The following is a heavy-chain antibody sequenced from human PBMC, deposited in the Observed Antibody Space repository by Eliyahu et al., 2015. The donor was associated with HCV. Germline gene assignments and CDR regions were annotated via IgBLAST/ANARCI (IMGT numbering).Heavy chain of an antibody. J-gene: IGHJ4*02. CDR3: VREGPLGGSLDY. V-gene: IGHV3-64D*06. CDR1: GFTFRTFS. D-gene: IGHD3-3*01. CDR2: TGTNDIST. Sequence: EVQLVESGGRLVQPGGSQKLSCSASGFTFRTFSMHWVRQAPGKRLEYVSSTGTNDISTYYAVSVQGRFTISRDNSKNTLYLQMNSLKLDDTAVYYCVREGPLGGSLDYWGRGTLLTVSS.